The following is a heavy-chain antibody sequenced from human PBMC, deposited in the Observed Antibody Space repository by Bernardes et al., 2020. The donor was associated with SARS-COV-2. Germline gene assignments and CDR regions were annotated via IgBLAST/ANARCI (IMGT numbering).Heavy chain of an antibody. J-gene: IGHJ5*02. V-gene: IGHV4-39*07. CDR3: ARDPRSGYLNWFDP. CDR2: IYYSGST. CDR1: GGSISSSSYY. D-gene: IGHD3-3*01. Sequence: SETLSLTCTVSGGSISSSSYYWGWIRQPPGKGLEWIGSIYYSGSTYYNPSLKSRVTISVDTSKNQFSLKLSSVTAADTAVYYCARDPRSGYLNWFDPWGQGTLVTVSS.